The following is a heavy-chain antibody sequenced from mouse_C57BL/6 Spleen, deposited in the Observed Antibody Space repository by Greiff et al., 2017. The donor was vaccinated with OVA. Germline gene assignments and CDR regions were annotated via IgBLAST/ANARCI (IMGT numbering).Heavy chain of an antibody. Sequence: QVQLQQPGAELVRPGSSVKLSCKASGYTFTSYWMDWVKQRPGQGLEWIGNIYPSDSETHYNQKFKDKATLTVDKSSSTAYMQLSSLTSEDAAVDYCAREGGRHYAMDYWGQGTSVTVSS. J-gene: IGHJ4*01. CDR1: GYTFTSYW. V-gene: IGHV1-61*01. CDR3: AREGGRHYAMDY. D-gene: IGHD3-3*01. CDR2: IYPSDSET.